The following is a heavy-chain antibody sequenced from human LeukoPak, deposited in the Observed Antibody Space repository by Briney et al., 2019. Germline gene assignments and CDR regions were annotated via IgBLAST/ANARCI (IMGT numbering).Heavy chain of an antibody. CDR2: IYTSGST. J-gene: IGHJ4*02. CDR1: GGSISSYY. V-gene: IGHV4-4*07. D-gene: IGHD3-22*01. CDR3: ARDRRDSSGYSYYFDY. Sequence: SETLSLTCTVSGGSISSYYWSWIPQPAGKGLEWIGRIYTSGSTNYNPSLKSRVTISVDKSKNQFSLKLSSVTAADTAVYYCARDRRDSSGYSYYFDYWGQGTLVTVSS.